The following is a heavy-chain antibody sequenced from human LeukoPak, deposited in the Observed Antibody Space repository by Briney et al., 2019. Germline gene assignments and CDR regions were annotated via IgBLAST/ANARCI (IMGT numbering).Heavy chain of an antibody. V-gene: IGHV3-7*01. CDR3: ASRAKDYGDSN. J-gene: IGHJ4*02. Sequence: GGSLRLSCAASGFTFSSYWMSWVRQAPGKGLERIANIKQDGSEKHYVDSVKRRYTTPRDNAKHSPYLQMNSLRAEDTAVYYCASRAKDYGDSNWGQGTLVTVSS. CDR1: GFTFSSYW. CDR2: IKQDGSEK. D-gene: IGHD4-17*01.